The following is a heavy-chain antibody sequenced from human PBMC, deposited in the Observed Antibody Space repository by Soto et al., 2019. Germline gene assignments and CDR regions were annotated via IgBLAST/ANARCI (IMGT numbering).Heavy chain of an antibody. CDR1: GGTFSSYA. CDR2: IIPIFGTA. J-gene: IGHJ5*02. D-gene: IGHD4-17*01. V-gene: IGHV1-69*12. Sequence: QVQLVQSGAEVKKPGSSVKVSCKASGGTFSSYAISWVRQAPGQGLEWMGGIIPIFGTANYAQKFQGRVTITADESTDTADMERSSLISDDTAVYYCARVLHPHHYGDYAVTDAWGQGTLVTVSS. CDR3: ARVLHPHHYGDYAVTDA.